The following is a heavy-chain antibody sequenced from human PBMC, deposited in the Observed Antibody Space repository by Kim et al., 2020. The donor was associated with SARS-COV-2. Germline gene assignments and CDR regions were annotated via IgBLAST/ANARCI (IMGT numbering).Heavy chain of an antibody. Sequence: SETLSLTCTVSGGSVSSGSYYWSWIRQPPGKGLEWIGYIYYSGSTNYNPSLKSRVTISVDTSKNQFSLKLSSVTAADTAVYYCARDVGATVGHGWFDPWCQGTLVTVSS. CDR3: ARDVGATVGHGWFDP. CDR2: IYYSGST. D-gene: IGHD1-26*01. CDR1: GGSVSSGSYY. V-gene: IGHV4-61*01. J-gene: IGHJ5*02.